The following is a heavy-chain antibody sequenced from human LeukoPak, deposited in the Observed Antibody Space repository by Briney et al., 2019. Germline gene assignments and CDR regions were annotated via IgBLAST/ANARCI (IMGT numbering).Heavy chain of an antibody. CDR3: AKDHGYCSGGSCYSRYYFDY. CDR1: GFTFSSYG. D-gene: IGHD2-15*01. V-gene: IGHV3-33*06. J-gene: IGHJ4*02. Sequence: PGGSLRLSCAASGFTFSSYGMHWVRQAPGEGLEWVAVIWNDGSNKYYGDSVKGRFTISRDNSKNTLYLQMNSLRAEDTAVYYCAKDHGYCSGGSCYSRYYFDYWGRGTLVPVSS. CDR2: IWNDGSNK.